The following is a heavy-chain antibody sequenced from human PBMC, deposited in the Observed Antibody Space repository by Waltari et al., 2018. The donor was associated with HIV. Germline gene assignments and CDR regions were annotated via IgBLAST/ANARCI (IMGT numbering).Heavy chain of an antibody. J-gene: IGHJ4*02. D-gene: IGHD4-4*01. CDR2: IYYSGST. CDR3: ATRRVTTGYFDY. Sequence: QLQLQESGPGLVKPSETLSLTCTVSGGSISSSSYYWGWIRQPPGKGLEWIGSIYYSGSTYYNPSLKSRVTISVDTSKNQFSLKLSSVTAADTAVYYCATRRVTTGYFDYWGQGTLVTVSS. CDR1: GGSISSSSYY. V-gene: IGHV4-39*07.